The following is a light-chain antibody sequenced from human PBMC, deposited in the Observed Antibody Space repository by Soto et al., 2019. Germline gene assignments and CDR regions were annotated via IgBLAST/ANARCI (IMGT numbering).Light chain of an antibody. V-gene: IGLV2-8*01. CDR2: EVS. J-gene: IGLJ2*01. CDR1: SSDVGGYNY. CDR3: SSYAASNNLGV. Sequence: QSALTQPPSASGSPGQSVTLSCIGTSSDVGGYNYVSWYQQHPGKAPKLMIYEVSKRPSGVPDLFSGSKSGNTASLPVSGLQAEEEADYYCSSYAASNNLGVFGGGTKLTVL.